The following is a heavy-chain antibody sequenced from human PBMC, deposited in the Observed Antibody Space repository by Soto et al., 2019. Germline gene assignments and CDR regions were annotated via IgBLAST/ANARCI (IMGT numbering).Heavy chain of an antibody. D-gene: IGHD5-12*01. Sequence: QVQLQESGTGLVKPSGTLSLSCAVSGGSVRDNNWWSCVRQSPGNGLEWIVEIHHSGGTSCNPSLESRATLSVDKSKNELSLRLNYVTAADTAVYYCTKNSAYALDYWGLGILVTVSS. CDR3: TKNSAYALDY. CDR2: IHHSGGT. J-gene: IGHJ4*02. CDR1: GGSVRDNNW. V-gene: IGHV4-4*02.